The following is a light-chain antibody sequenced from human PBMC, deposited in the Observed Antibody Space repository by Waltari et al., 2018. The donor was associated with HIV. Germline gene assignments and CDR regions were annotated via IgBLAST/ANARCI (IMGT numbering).Light chain of an antibody. Sequence: DILVTQSSASLAVSLGERATLNCTSSQNLMYYSSHKTYQGRYQQKPAQPPSLRIYGASSRESGVPDRFNGSGSGTDFTLTISSLQAEDVAVYYCQQYYNTPITFGQGTRLAIK. V-gene: IGKV4-1*01. CDR1: QNLMYYSSHKTY. J-gene: IGKJ5*01. CDR2: GAS. CDR3: QQYYNTPIT.